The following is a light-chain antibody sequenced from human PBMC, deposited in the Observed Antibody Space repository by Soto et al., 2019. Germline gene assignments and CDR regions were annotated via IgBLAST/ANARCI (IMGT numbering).Light chain of an antibody. J-gene: IGLJ1*01. CDR1: SSDVGGYNY. CDR2: DVS. Sequence: QSVLTQPASVSGSPGQSITISCTGTSSDVGGYNYVSWYQQHPGKAPKIMIYDVSNRPSGVSNRFSGSKSGNTASLTISGLQAEDDADYYCSSYTSSSTLLFGTGTKVTVL. V-gene: IGLV2-14*01. CDR3: SSYTSSSTLL.